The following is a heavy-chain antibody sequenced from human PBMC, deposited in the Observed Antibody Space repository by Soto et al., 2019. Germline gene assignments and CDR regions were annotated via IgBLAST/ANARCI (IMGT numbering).Heavy chain of an antibody. D-gene: IGHD3-16*01. V-gene: IGHV4-39*07. CDR2: IYYSGST. CDR3: ARDSGATSITFGGNYYYGMDV. CDR1: RGSIISSSYY. Sequence: TSETLSLTCTVSRGSIISSSYYWGWIRQPPGKGLEWIGSIYYSGSTNYNPSLKSRVTISVDTSKNQFSLKLSSVTAADTAVYYCARDSGATSITFGGNYYYGMDVWGQGTTVTVSS. J-gene: IGHJ6*02.